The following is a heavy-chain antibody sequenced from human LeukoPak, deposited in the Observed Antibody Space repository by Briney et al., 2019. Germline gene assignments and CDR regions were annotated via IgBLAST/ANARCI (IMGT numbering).Heavy chain of an antibody. D-gene: IGHD1-1*01. J-gene: IGHJ1*01. V-gene: IGHV4-39*07. Sequence: SETLSLTCTVSGGSISSGGYYWSWIRQPPGKGLEWIGEINHSGSTNYNPSLKSRVTISVDTSKNQFSLKLSSVTAADTAVYYCARGPGFQHWGQGTLVTVSS. CDR3: ARGPGFQH. CDR2: INHSGST. CDR1: GGSISSGGYY.